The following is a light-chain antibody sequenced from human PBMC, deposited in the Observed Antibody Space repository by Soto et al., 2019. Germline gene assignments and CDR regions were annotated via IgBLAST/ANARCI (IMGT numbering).Light chain of an antibody. J-gene: IGKJ5*01. CDR2: GAS. Sequence: EIVLTQSPGTLSLSPGERATLSCRASQSVSSSYLAWYQQKPGQAPRLLIYGASSRATGIPARFSRSGSGTDFTLTISRLAPEDFAVYYCQQYGSSPLTFGQGTRLEIK. CDR1: QSVSSSY. V-gene: IGKV3-20*01. CDR3: QQYGSSPLT.